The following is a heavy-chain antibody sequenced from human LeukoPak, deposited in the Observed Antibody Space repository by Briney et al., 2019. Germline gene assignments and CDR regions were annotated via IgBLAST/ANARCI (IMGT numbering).Heavy chain of an antibody. V-gene: IGHV3-7*04. CDR3: AREYD. CDR2: IKFDGSEK. CDR1: GFTFSSYA. J-gene: IGHJ4*02. D-gene: IGHD3-16*01. Sequence: GGSLRLSCAASGFTFSSYAMNWVRQAPGKGLEWVASIKFDGSEKYYVDSVKGRFTISRDNAKNSLYLQMNSLRVEDTAVYYCAREYDWGQGTLVTVSS.